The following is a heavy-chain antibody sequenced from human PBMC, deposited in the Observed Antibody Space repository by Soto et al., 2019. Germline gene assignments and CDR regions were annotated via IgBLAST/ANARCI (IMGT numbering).Heavy chain of an antibody. V-gene: IGHV4-4*07. CDR2: IYSSGST. CDR1: GVSITNYY. CDR3: ACLYNWNGWSDY. J-gene: IGHJ4*02. D-gene: IGHD1-20*01. Sequence: QVQLQESGPGLVKPSETLSLTCTVSGVSITNYYWSWIRQPAGKGLEWIGRIYSSGSTNYNPSLKSRVTMSIDTSKNQFSLKLSSVTAADTAVYYCACLYNWNGWSDYWGQGTLVTVSS.